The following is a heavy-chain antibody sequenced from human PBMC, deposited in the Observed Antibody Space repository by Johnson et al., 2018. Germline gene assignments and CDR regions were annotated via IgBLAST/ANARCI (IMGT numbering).Heavy chain of an antibody. CDR2: ITGSGGTT. CDR1: AFTDRSKE. CDR3: AKCRVDSSGSAHY. J-gene: IGHJ4*02. V-gene: IGHV3-23*04. D-gene: IGHD3-22*01. Sequence: VQLVQSGGGLIQPGGSLRFPCAASAFTDRSKEMTWVRQTPGKGLEWVSSITGSGGTTYYADSVKGRFTISSDNSKDTVYLQMNSLRAEDTAVYYCAKCRVDSSGSAHYCGQGTLVTVSS.